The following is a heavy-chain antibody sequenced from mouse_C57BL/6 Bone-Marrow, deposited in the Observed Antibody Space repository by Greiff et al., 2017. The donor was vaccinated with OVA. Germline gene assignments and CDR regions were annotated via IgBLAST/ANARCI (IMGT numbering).Heavy chain of an antibody. V-gene: IGHV1-26*01. CDR3: ARDGYYYY. CDR2: INPNNGGT. CDR1: GYTFTDYY. D-gene: IGHD2-3*01. Sequence: EVQLQQSGPELVKPGASVKISCKASGYTFTDYYMNWVKQSHGKSLEWIGDINPNNGGTSYNQKFKGKATLTVDKSSSTAYMELRSLTSEDSAVYYCARDGYYYYWGQGTTLTVSS. J-gene: IGHJ2*01.